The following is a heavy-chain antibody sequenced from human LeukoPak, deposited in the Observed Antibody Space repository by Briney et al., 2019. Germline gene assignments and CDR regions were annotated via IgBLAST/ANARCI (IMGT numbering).Heavy chain of an antibody. D-gene: IGHD6-13*01. J-gene: IGHJ4*02. CDR3: ARGPGIATGCQPPDY. CDR2: ISSSSSYI. V-gene: IGHV3-21*01. Sequence: PGGSLRLSCAASGFTFSSYSLNWVRQAPGRGLEGVSSISSSSSYIYYADSVKGRFTISRDNAKNSLYLQMNSLRAEDTAVYYCARGPGIATGCQPPDYWGQGTLVTVSS. CDR1: GFTFSSYS.